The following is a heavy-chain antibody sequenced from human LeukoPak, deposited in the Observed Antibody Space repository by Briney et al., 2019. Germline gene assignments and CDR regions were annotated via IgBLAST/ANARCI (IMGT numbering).Heavy chain of an antibody. CDR1: GFTIINYW. CDR3: VGSGPSTY. CDR2: IDSDGRSP. Sequence: PGGSLRLSRAASGFTIINYWIHWVRQLPGKGLVWVSHIDSDGRSPTYADSVRGRFTISRDNAKNTLYLQMNSLRVDDTAVYYCVGSGPSTYWGQGAPVTVSS. V-gene: IGHV3-74*01. J-gene: IGHJ4*02.